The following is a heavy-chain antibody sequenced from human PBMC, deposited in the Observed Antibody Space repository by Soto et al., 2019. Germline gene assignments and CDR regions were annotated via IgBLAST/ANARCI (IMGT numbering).Heavy chain of an antibody. D-gene: IGHD6-19*01. CDR3: AHRQWLGHIDY. CDR1: GFSLSTSGVG. Sequence: QITLKESGPTLVKPTQTLTLTCSFSGFSLSTSGVGVGWIRQPPGKALEWLALIYWDDDKHYSPSLKSRLTVPKDTSKNRVVLTMPNMDPMDTATYYCAHRQWLGHIDYWGQGTLVTVSS. V-gene: IGHV2-5*02. J-gene: IGHJ4*02. CDR2: IYWDDDK.